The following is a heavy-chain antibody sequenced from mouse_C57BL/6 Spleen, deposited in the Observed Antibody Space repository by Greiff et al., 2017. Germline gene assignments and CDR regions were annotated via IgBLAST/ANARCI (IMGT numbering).Heavy chain of an antibody. Sequence: QVQLKESGPGILQPSQTLSLTCSSSGFSLSTFGMGVGWIRQPAGKGLEWLVHIWWDDDKYYNPALKSWPTISKDTSKSQVFLKIANVDTADTATYYCARRRARLGRCYFGYWGQGTTLTVSS. CDR2: IWWDDDK. J-gene: IGHJ2*01. D-gene: IGHD3-1*01. CDR1: GFSLSTFGMG. V-gene: IGHV8-8*01. CDR3: ARRRARLGRCYFGY.